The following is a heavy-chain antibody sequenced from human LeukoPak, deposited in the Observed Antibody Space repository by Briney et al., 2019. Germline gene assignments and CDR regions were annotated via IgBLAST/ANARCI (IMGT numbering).Heavy chain of an antibody. CDR1: GGSFSGYY. D-gene: IGHD4-17*01. CDR2: INHSGST. Sequence: SETLSLTCAVYGGSFSGYYWSWIRQPPGKGLEWIGEINHSGSTNYNPSLKSRVTISVDTSRNQFSLKLSSVTAADTAVYYCARGFTVTTKAEYYFDYWGQGTLVTVSS. CDR3: ARGFTVTTKAEYYFDY. J-gene: IGHJ4*02. V-gene: IGHV4-34*01.